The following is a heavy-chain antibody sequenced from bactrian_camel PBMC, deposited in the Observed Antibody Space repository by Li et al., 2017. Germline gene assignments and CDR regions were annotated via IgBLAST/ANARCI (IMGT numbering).Heavy chain of an antibody. D-gene: IGHD4*01. J-gene: IGHJ4*01. V-gene: IGHV3S31*01. CDR1: EFTYSSGC. CDR3: AADDHPFFACYANTIAYAHTY. Sequence: DVQLVESGGGSVQAGGSLRLSCAVSEFTYSSGCVGWFRQAPGNERDGLSTIHKDGTTSYADSAKGRFTISVDNTNNKLYLDMNDLKPEDTARYICAADDHPFFACYANTIAYAHTYWGQGTQVTVS. CDR2: IHKDGTT.